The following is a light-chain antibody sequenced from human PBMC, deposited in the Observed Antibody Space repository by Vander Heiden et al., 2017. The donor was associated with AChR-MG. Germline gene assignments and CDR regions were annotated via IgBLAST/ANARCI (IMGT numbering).Light chain of an antibody. V-gene: IGLV2-14*01. CDR3: SSYTSSSTLWV. Sequence: QSALTQPASVSGSPGQSTTISCTATSSDVGGYHYVSWYQQQQGKDPNLMIYDVSKRPSGVFNRFSGSKSGNTASLTISGLQAEDEADYYCSSYTSSSTLWVFGGGTKLTVL. CDR2: DVS. CDR1: SSDVGGYHY. J-gene: IGLJ3*02.